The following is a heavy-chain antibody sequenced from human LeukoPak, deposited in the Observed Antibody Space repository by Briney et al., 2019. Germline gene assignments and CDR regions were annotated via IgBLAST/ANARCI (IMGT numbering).Heavy chain of an antibody. Sequence: GGSLRLSCAASGFSFSSYDMYWVRQAPGKGLEWVAFIRYDGNNKYYADSVKGRFTISRDNSESTLYLQLNSLRAEDTAVYYCTTITVASHFDYWGPGTLVTVPS. CDR2: IRYDGNNK. V-gene: IGHV3-30*02. CDR1: GFSFSSYD. D-gene: IGHD6-19*01. CDR3: TTITVASHFDY. J-gene: IGHJ4*02.